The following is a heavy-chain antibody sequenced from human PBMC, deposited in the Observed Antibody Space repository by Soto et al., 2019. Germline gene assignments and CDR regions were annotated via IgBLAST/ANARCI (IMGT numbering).Heavy chain of an antibody. D-gene: IGHD3-10*01. V-gene: IGHV3-23*01. Sequence: GGSLRLSCAASGFTFSNYAMAWVRQAPGKGLEWVSAISGGGGSIYYADSVKGRFTISRDNSKNTLYLQMNSLRAEDTAVYYCAKVVTNYFGSGSSRNAFDIWGQGTMVTVSS. J-gene: IGHJ3*02. CDR1: GFTFSNYA. CDR3: AKVVTNYFGSGSSRNAFDI. CDR2: ISGGGGSI.